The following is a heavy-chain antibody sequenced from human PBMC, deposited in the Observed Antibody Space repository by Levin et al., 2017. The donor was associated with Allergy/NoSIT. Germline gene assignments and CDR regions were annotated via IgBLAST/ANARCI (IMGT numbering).Heavy chain of an antibody. J-gene: IGHJ4*02. V-gene: IGHV3-21*01. D-gene: IGHD3-10*01. Sequence: GGSLRLSCAASGFTFSSYSMNWVRQAPGKGLEWVSSISSSSSYIYYADSVKGRFTISRDNAKNSLYLQMNSLRAEDTAVYYCAAGGSGSYYKRSFDYWGQGTLVTVSS. CDR2: ISSSSSYI. CDR1: GFTFSSYS. CDR3: AAGGSGSYYKRSFDY.